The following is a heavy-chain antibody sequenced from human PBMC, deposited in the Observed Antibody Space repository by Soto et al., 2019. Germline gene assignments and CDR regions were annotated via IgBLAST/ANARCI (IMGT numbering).Heavy chain of an antibody. Sequence: GGSLRLSCAASGFTFSSFAMHWVGQAPGKGLEWVALIAYDGNNKYFADSVKGRFTISRDNSKDTVYLQMDSLRPEDTAVYYCAKGTPVNGDYAPDYWGQGSLVTVSS. D-gene: IGHD4-17*01. CDR2: IAYDGNNK. V-gene: IGHV3-30*18. CDR3: AKGTPVNGDYAPDY. CDR1: GFTFSSFA. J-gene: IGHJ4*02.